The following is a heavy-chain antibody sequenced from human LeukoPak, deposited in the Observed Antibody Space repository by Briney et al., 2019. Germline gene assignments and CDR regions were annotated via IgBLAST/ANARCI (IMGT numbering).Heavy chain of an antibody. Sequence: GASVKVSCKASGYTFTSYGISWVRQAPGQGLEWMGWISAYNGNTNYAQKLQGRVTMTTDTSTSTAYMELRSLRSDDTAVYYCARDRAPPRQYYDFWSGYYRDVDFDYWGQGTLVTVSS. V-gene: IGHV1-18*01. J-gene: IGHJ4*02. CDR1: GYTFTSYG. CDR2: ISAYNGNT. CDR3: ARDRAPPRQYYDFWSGYYRDVDFDY. D-gene: IGHD3-3*01.